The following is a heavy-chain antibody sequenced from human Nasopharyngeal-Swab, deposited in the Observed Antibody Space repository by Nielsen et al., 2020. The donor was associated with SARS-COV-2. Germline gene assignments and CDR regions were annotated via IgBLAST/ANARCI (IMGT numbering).Heavy chain of an antibody. CDR1: GYSFSTYW. Sequence: GGSLRLSCQGSGYSFSTYWSGWVRQMPGKGLEWMGIIYPGDSTTKYRPSFQGQVTISADKSISTAYLQWSSLKASDTAMYFCARLYGGYVDYWGQGTLVTVSS. J-gene: IGHJ4*02. CDR3: ARLYGGYVDY. CDR2: IYPGDSTT. V-gene: IGHV5-51*01. D-gene: IGHD4/OR15-4a*01.